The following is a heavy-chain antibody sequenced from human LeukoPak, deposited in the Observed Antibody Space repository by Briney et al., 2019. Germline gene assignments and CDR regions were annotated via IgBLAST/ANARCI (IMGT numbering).Heavy chain of an antibody. CDR2: IYHTGTT. CDR3: ARQECNGGSCYSRAIWFDP. V-gene: IGHV4-39*01. D-gene: IGHD2-15*01. Sequence: PSETLSLTCTVYDASFSGYYWSWIRQPPGKGLEWIGSIYHTGTTYYSPSLQSRVTISVHTSKNQFSLKLSSVTAADTAVYYCARQECNGGSCYSRAIWFDPWGQGTLVTVSS. CDR1: DASFSGYY. J-gene: IGHJ5*02.